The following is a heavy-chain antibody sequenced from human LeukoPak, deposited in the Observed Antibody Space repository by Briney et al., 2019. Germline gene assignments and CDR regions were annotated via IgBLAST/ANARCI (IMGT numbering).Heavy chain of an antibody. V-gene: IGHV3-23*01. J-gene: IGHJ3*02. CDR3: AKNDGHSRDAIDI. Sequence: GGSLRLSCAASGLTFSNYAMSWVRQAPGKGLQWVSAISGDGGSTYYADSVKGRFSISRDNSKNRLYLQMNSLRAEDTAVYYCAKNDGHSRDAIDIWGQGTMVTVSS. CDR2: ISGDGGST. CDR1: GLTFSNYA. D-gene: IGHD6-13*01.